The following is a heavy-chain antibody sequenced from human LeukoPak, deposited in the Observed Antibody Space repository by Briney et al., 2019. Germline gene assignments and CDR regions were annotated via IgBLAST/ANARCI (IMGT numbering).Heavy chain of an antibody. V-gene: IGHV3-7*01. D-gene: IGHD3-22*01. J-gene: IGHJ4*02. CDR3: ARDHNDGYNFY. CDR2: IKEDGREK. CDR1: GFAFSSDW. Sequence: QTGGSLRLSCVASGFAFSSDWMTWVRQAPGKGLEWVANIKEDGREKYYVDSVKGRFIISRDNAKNSLYLQMNSLRVEDTAVYFCARDHNDGYNFYWGQGAVVAVSS.